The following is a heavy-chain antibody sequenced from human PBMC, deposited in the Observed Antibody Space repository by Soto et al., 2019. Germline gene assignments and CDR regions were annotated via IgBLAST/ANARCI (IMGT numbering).Heavy chain of an antibody. J-gene: IGHJ6*02. CDR3: ASASIAVAGQFYYYWGREV. Sequence: GESLKISCKGSGYSFASYWIGWVRQMPGKGLEWMGIIYPGDSDTRYSPSFQGQVTISADKSISTAYLQWSSLKASDTAMYYCASASIAVAGQFYYYWGREVGGQGTPV. V-gene: IGHV5-51*01. D-gene: IGHD6-19*01. CDR2: IYPGDSDT. CDR1: GYSFASYW.